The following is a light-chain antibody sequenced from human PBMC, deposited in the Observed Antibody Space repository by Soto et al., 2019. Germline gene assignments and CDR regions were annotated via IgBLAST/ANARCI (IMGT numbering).Light chain of an antibody. CDR2: GAS. CDR1: QSVSSN. V-gene: IGKV3-20*01. J-gene: IGKJ5*01. Sequence: EIVMTQSPATLSVSPGERATLSCRASQSVSSNSAWYQQKPGQAPRLLIYGASSRATGIPDRFSGSGSGTDFTLTISRLEPEDFAVYYCQQYGSSSITFGQGTRMEIK. CDR3: QQYGSSSIT.